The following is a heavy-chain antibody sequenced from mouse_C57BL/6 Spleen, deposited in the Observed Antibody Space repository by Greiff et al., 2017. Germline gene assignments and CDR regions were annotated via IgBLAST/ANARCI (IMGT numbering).Heavy chain of an antibody. CDR2: ISYDGSN. J-gene: IGHJ3*01. CDR1: GYSITSGYY. CDR3: ARGERFAY. Sequence: EVKLVESGPGLVKPSQSLSLTCSVTGYSITSGYYWNWIRQFPGNKLEWMGYISYDGSNNYNPSLKNRISITRDKSKNQFFLKLNSVTTEDTATYYCARGERFAYWGQGTLVTVSA. V-gene: IGHV3-6*01.